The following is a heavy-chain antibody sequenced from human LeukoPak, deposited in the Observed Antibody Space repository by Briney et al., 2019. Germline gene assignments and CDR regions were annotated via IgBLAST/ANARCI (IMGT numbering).Heavy chain of an antibody. J-gene: IGHJ4*02. V-gene: IGHV3-30*04. CDR2: ISYDGSNK. D-gene: IGHD2-2*01. CDR3: ARDSLGQLLKGGFDY. CDR1: GFTFSSYA. Sequence: QPGGSLRLSCAASGFTFSSYAMHWVRQAPGKGLEWVAVISYDGSNKYYADSVKGRFTISRDNSKNTLYLQMNSLRAEDTAVFYCARDSLGQLLKGGFDYWGQGTLVTVSS.